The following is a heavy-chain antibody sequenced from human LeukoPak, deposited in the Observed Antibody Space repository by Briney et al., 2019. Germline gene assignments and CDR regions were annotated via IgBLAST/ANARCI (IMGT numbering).Heavy chain of an antibody. V-gene: IGHV3-33*06. D-gene: IGHD3-16*01. CDR2: IWYDGSNK. CDR1: GFTFSSYG. CDR3: AKDLYGPYYFDY. Sequence: PGRSLRLSCAASGFTFSSYGMHLVRQAPGKGLEWVAVIWYDGSNKYYADSVKGRFTISRDNSKNTLYLQMNSLRAEDTAVYYCAKDLYGPYYFDYWGQGTLVTVSS. J-gene: IGHJ4*02.